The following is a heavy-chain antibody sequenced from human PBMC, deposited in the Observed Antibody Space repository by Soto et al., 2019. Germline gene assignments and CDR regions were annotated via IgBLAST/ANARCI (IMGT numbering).Heavy chain of an antibody. CDR2: IIPILGIA. CDR3: ARVVASDSSGYFDYFDY. CDR1: GGTFSSYT. D-gene: IGHD3-22*01. V-gene: IGHV1-69*02. Sequence: QVQLVQSGAEVKKPGSSVKVSCKASGGTFSSYTISWVRQAPGQGLEWMGRIIPILGIANYAQKFQGRVMITADKSTSTAYRELSSLRSEDTAVYYCARVVASDSSGYFDYFDYWGQGTLVTVSS. J-gene: IGHJ4*02.